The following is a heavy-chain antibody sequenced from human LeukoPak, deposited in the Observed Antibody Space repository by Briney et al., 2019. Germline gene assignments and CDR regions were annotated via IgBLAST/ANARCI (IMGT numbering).Heavy chain of an antibody. CDR3: ARGGGGAWDYFFDY. D-gene: IGHD3-16*01. CDR1: GFTVISNY. V-gene: IGHV3-53*01. CDR2: IYSGGST. Sequence: GGSLRLSCAASGFTVISNYMSWVRQAPGKGLEWVSVIYSGGSTSYADSVKGRFTISRDNSKNTLYLQMNSLRAEDTAVYYCARGGGGAWDYFFDYWGQGTLVTVSS. J-gene: IGHJ4*02.